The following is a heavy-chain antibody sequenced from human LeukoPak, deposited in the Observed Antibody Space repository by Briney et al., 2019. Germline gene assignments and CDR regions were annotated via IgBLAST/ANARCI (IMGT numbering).Heavy chain of an antibody. CDR1: GFTFSSYA. J-gene: IGHJ3*02. Sequence: GGSLRLSCAASGFTFSSYAMSWVRQAPGKGLEWVSAISGSGGSTYYADSVKGRFTISRDNSKSTLYLQMGSLRADDMAVYYCARAGTSNAFDIWGQGTMVTVSS. D-gene: IGHD3-10*01. CDR2: ISGSGGST. V-gene: IGHV3-23*01. CDR3: ARAGTSNAFDI.